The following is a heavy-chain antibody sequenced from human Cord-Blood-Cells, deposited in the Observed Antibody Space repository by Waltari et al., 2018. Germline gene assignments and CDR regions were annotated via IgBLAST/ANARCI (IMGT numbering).Heavy chain of an antibody. V-gene: IGHV1-2*02. J-gene: IGHJ6*03. CDR1: GYTFTGYY. CDR2: INPNSGGT. Sequence: QVQLVQSGAEVKKPGASVKVSCKASGYTFTGYYMHWVRQAPGQGLAWMGWINPNSGGTNYAQKFQDRVTMTRDTSISTAYMELSRLRSDDTAVYYCASSSGYDYYYYYYMDVWGKGTTVTVSS. CDR3: ASSSGYDYYYYYYMDV. D-gene: IGHD5-12*01.